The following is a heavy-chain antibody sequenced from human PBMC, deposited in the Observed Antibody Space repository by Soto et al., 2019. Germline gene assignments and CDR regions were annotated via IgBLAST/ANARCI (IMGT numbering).Heavy chain of an antibody. CDR3: KTDTVTMIVVVPSSG. J-gene: IGHJ4*02. CDR2: IKSKTDGGTT. Sequence: WGSLRLSCAASGFTFSNAWKNWVRQAPGKGLEWVGRIKSKTDGGTTDYAAPVKGRFTISRDDSKNTLYLQMNSLKTEDTAVYYCKTDTVTMIVVVPSSGWGQGTLVTVPQ. D-gene: IGHD3-22*01. V-gene: IGHV3-15*07. CDR1: GFTFSNAW.